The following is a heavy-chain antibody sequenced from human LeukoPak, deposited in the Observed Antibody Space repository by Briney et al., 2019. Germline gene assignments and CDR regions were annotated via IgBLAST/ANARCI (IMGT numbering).Heavy chain of an antibody. Sequence: KHGGSLRLSCAASGFTFSSYSMNWVRQAPGKGLEWVSSISSSSSYIYYAASVKGRFTISRDNAKNSLYLQMNSLRAEDTAVYYCARGGRIFGVVPLDYWGQGTLVTVSS. CDR1: GFTFSSYS. CDR2: ISSSSSYI. J-gene: IGHJ4*02. CDR3: ARGGRIFGVVPLDY. D-gene: IGHD3-3*01. V-gene: IGHV3-21*01.